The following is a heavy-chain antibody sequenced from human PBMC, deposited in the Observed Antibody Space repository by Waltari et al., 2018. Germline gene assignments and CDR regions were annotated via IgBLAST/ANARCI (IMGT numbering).Heavy chain of an antibody. CDR2: MNPNSGNT. V-gene: IGHV1-8*03. J-gene: IGHJ4*02. Sequence: QVQLVQSGAEVKKPGSSVKVSCKASGGTFSSYAISWVRQATGQGLEWMGWMNPNSGNTGYAQKFQGRVTITRNTSISTAYMELSSLRSEDTAVYYCARVRGDSGSYLAYWGQGTLVTVSS. D-gene: IGHD1-26*01. CDR3: ARVRGDSGSYLAY. CDR1: GGTFSSYA.